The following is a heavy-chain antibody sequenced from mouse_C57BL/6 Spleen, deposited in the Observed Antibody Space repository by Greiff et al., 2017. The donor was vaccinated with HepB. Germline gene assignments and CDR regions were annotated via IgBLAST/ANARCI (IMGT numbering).Heavy chain of an antibody. V-gene: IGHV5-16*01. CDR3: ARGDYGGGYYAMDY. D-gene: IGHD2-4*01. CDR1: GFTFSDYY. Sequence: EVHLVESEGGLVQPGSSMKLSCTASGFTFSDYYMAWVRQVPEKGLEWVANINYDGSSTYYLDSLKSRFIISRDNAKNILYLQMSSLKSEDTATYYCARGDYGGGYYAMDYWGQGTSVTVSS. CDR2: INYDGSST. J-gene: IGHJ4*01.